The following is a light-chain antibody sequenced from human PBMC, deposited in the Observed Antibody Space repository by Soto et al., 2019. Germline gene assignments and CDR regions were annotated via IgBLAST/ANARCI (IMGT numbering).Light chain of an antibody. CDR3: QQSYFIPSLT. CDR1: QNIRTY. CDR2: AAS. Sequence: DIQMTQSPSSLSASVGHRVTITCRASQNIRTYLSWYHQKPGKAPKLLISAASSLQRGVPSRFSGSGSGTEFILTISSLQPEDFGTYYFQQSYFIPSLTFGGGTKVEIE. J-gene: IGKJ4*01. V-gene: IGKV1-39*01.